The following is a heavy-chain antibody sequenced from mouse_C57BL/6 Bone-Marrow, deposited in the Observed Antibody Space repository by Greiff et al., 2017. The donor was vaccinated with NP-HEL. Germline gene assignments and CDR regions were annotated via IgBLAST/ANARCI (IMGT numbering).Heavy chain of an antibody. V-gene: IGHV1-72*01. D-gene: IGHD2-4*01. CDR2: IHPNSGGT. CDR3: AREDYAWYFDV. Sequence: VQLQQPGAELVKPGASVKLSCKASGYTFTSYWMHWVKQRPGRGLEWIGRIHPNSGGTKYNEKFKSKATLTVDKPSSTAYMQLSSLTSEDSAVYSCAREDYAWYFDVWGTGTTVTVSS. J-gene: IGHJ1*03. CDR1: GYTFTSYW.